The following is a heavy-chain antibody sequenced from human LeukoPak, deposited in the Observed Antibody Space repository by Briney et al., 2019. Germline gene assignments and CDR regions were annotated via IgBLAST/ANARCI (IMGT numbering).Heavy chain of an antibody. D-gene: IGHD3-10*01. CDR1: GFTFSSYA. J-gene: IGHJ4*02. V-gene: IGHV3-23*01. Sequence: QTGGSLRLSCAASGFTFSSYAMSWVRQAPGKGLEWVSGISGSGGSTDYADSVKGRFTISKDNSKNTVCLQMNSLRAEDTAAYYCAKGTEYYGSGSHFDYWGQGALVTVSS. CDR3: AKGTEYYGSGSHFDY. CDR2: ISGSGGST.